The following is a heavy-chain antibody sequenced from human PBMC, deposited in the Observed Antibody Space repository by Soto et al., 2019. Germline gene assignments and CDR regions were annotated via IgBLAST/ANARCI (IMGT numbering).Heavy chain of an antibody. Sequence: AVVPLRLCCGSSEVNFISYGMSWIRQAPGKGLEWVSAISGSGGSTYYADSVKGRFTISRDNSKNTLYLQMNSLRAEDTAVYYCAKDQSWLLRPAGAFDIWGQGTMVPVSS. D-gene: IGHD3-22*01. J-gene: IGHJ3*02. CDR1: EVNFISYG. V-gene: IGHV3-23*01. CDR3: AKDQSWLLRPAGAFDI. CDR2: ISGSGGST.